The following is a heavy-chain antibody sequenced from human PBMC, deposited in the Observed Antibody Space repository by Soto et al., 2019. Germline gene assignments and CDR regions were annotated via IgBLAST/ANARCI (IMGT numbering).Heavy chain of an antibody. V-gene: IGHV4-61*01. CDR2: IYYTGST. CDR1: GGSVSSESHY. J-gene: IGHJ6*02. Sequence: SETLSLTFTVSGGSVSSESHYWSWIRQTPGKGLEWIGYIYYTGSTNYNPSLTGRVTMSVDTSRDQVSLRLRSVTRADTAVYYCARVQYYFRSGSYFYAMEVWGQGTKVTVSS. D-gene: IGHD3-3*01. CDR3: ARVQYYFRSGSYFYAMEV.